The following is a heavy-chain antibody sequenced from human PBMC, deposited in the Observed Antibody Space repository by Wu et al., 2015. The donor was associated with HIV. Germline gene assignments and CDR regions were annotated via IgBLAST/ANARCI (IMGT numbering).Heavy chain of an antibody. CDR3: TKCASRNDFGDFEYYFDY. CDR2: FNPRGGST. J-gene: IGHJ4*02. V-gene: IGHV1-46*01. CDR1: GYIFANFY. D-gene: IGHD4-17*01. Sequence: QVQLVQSGAEMKKPGASVKVSCKTSGYIFANFYIHWVRQAPGQGLEWMGMFNPRGGSTTYAQDFQGRLSMTRDTSSSTVYMELRSLRSDDTAVYYCTKCASRNDFGDFEYYFDYWGQGTLVTVSS.